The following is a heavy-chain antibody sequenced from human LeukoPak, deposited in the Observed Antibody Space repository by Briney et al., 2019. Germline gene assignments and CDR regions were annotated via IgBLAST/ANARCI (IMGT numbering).Heavy chain of an antibody. CDR2: ISHDGGEK. J-gene: IGHJ4*02. CDR1: EFIFSNYL. Sequence: GGSLRLPCAASEFIFSNYLVSGVRQARGKGPEWVANISHDGGEKYYVDSVKGRFTISRDNAKNSLYLQMNSLRADDTAVYYCVLYGYYMWWGQGTLVTVSS. V-gene: IGHV3-7*01. CDR3: VLYGYYMW. D-gene: IGHD4-17*01.